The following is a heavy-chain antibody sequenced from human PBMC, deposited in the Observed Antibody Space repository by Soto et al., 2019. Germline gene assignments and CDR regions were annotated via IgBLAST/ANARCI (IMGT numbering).Heavy chain of an antibody. J-gene: IGHJ4*02. CDR3: ARKRSYNSGFFDY. CDR1: GFTFSSYW. V-gene: IGHV3-23*01. D-gene: IGHD6-19*01. Sequence: GGSLRLFCAASGFTFSSYWMHWVRQAPGKGLEWVSSVSGGGGSTCYAASVKGRFTISREYSKNTMYLQMNSLRAEDTAVYFCARKRSYNSGFFDYWSQGTLVTVSS. CDR2: VSGGGGST.